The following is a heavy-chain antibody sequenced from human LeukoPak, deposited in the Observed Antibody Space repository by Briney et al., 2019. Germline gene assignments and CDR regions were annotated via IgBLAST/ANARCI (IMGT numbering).Heavy chain of an antibody. D-gene: IGHD2-21*02. V-gene: IGHV4-34*01. CDR3: ARHLFCGGDCYSGYFDY. CDR2: INHSGST. J-gene: IGHJ4*02. Sequence: SETLSLTCAVYGGSFSGYYWSWIRQPPGKGLEWIGEINHSGSTNYNPSLKSRVTISVDTSKNQFSLKLNSVTAADTAVYCCARHLFCGGDCYSGYFDYWGQGTLVTVSS. CDR1: GGSFSGYY.